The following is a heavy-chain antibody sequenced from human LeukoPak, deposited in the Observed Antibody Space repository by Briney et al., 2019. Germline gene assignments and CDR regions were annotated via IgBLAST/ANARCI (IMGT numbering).Heavy chain of an antibody. Sequence: PGGSLRLSCGASGFTFSNYGMLWVRQAPGKGLDWVAFIRYDGNNKLYADSVKGRFTISRDNSKNTLYLHINSLRAEDTAVYFCARATWDPNYYYYMDVWGKGTMVTISS. J-gene: IGHJ6*03. CDR3: ARATWDPNYYYYMDV. CDR1: GFTFSNYG. V-gene: IGHV3-30*02. D-gene: IGHD1-26*01. CDR2: IRYDGNNK.